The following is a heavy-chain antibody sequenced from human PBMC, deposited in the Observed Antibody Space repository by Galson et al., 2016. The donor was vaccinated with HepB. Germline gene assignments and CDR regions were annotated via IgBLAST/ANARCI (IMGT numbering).Heavy chain of an antibody. CDR2: ISYDGSNK. D-gene: IGHD2-15*01. CDR1: GFSLSTYG. CDR3: ANEVGSWYLLLSHYFDY. Sequence: SLRLSCAASGFSLSTYGVHWVRQAPGKGLEWVAVISYDGSNKYQADSVKGRFTISRDNSKNTVYLQMNSLRAEDTAVYYCANEVGSWYLLLSHYFDYWGQGTLVSVSS. J-gene: IGHJ4*02. V-gene: IGHV3-30*18.